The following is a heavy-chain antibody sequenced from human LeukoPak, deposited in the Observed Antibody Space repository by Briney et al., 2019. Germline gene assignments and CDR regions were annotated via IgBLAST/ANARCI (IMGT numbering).Heavy chain of an antibody. CDR3: ARVTKRLATGLAFDI. J-gene: IGHJ3*02. D-gene: IGHD1-1*01. V-gene: IGHV4-61*01. CDR1: GGSVSSGSYY. Sequence: SETLSLTCTVSGGSVSSGSYYWSWIRQPPGQGLEWIGYIYYSGSTNYNPSLKSRVTISVDTSKNQFSLKLSSVTAADTAVYYCARVTKRLATGLAFDIWGQGTMVTVSS. CDR2: IYYSGST.